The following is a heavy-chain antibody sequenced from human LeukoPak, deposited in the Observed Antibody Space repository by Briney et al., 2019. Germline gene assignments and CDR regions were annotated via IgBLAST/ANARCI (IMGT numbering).Heavy chain of an antibody. V-gene: IGHV4-38-2*02. D-gene: IGHD6-25*01. CDR3: ARHVTSGLYYFDY. CDR1: GYSVNSAYY. CDR2: MYHSGST. Sequence: SETLSLTCTVSGYSVNSAYYWGWIRRPPGKGLEWIGNMYHSGSTHYNPSLKRRVTISVDTSKNQVSLKLSSVTAADTAVYYCARHVTSGLYYFDYWGQGTLVTVSS. J-gene: IGHJ4*02.